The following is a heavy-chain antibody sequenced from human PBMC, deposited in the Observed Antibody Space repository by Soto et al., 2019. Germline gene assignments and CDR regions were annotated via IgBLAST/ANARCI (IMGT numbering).Heavy chain of an antibody. CDR2: LSYDGSNK. J-gene: IGHJ4*02. D-gene: IGHD2-8*01. CDR3: ARASRYCSNGVCLGDYDY. V-gene: IGHV3-30-3*01. Sequence: QVQLVESGGGVVQPGRSLRLSCAASEITFSTYAIHWVRQAPGKGLEWVSTLSYDGSNKYYADSVKGRFTISRDNSKNTLYLHMSSLRTEDTAVYYCARASRYCSNGVCLGDYDYWGQGTLVTVSS. CDR1: EITFSTYA.